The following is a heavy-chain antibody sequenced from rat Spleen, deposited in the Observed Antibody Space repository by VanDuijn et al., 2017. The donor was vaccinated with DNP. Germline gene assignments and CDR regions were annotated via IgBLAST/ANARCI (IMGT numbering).Heavy chain of an antibody. CDR1: GFSLTNYG. D-gene: IGHD1-11*01. J-gene: IGHJ1*01. CDR3: ARDLLRWRRGFAY. Sequence: QVQLKESGPGLVQPSQTLSLTCTVSGFSLTNYGVSWVRQPPGKGLEWIAAISSGGSTYYNSVLKSRLSISRDTSKSHVFLKMNSLQTEDTATYYCARDLLRWRRGFAYWGPGTMVTVSS. V-gene: IGHV2S12*01. CDR2: ISSGGST.